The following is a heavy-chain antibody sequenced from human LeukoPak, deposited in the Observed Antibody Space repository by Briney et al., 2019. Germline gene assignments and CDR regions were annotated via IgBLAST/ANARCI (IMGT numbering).Heavy chain of an antibody. J-gene: IGHJ4*02. D-gene: IGHD4-17*01. CDR1: GFTFSTYG. CDR3: ARDSDYGDGFDY. V-gene: IGHV3-33*01. CDR2: IWHDGSSK. Sequence: GGSLRLSCAASGFTFSTYGVHWVRQAPGKGLEWVAVIWHDGSSKYYADSVKGRFLLSRDNSLNTVYLQMNSLRAEDTAVYYCARDSDYGDGFDYWGQGTQVTVSS.